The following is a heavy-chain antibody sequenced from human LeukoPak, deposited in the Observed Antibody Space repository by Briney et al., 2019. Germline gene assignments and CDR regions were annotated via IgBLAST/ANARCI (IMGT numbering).Heavy chain of an antibody. V-gene: IGHV3-23*01. D-gene: IGHD3-10*01. Sequence: GGSLRLSCAVSGFTFSSYAMSWVRQAPGKGLEWVSAISGSGGSTYYADSVKGRFTISRDNSKNTLYLQMNSLRAEDTAVYYCAKPQLFGEYTNWGQGTLVTVSS. J-gene: IGHJ4*02. CDR2: ISGSGGST. CDR1: GFTFSSYA. CDR3: AKPQLFGEYTN.